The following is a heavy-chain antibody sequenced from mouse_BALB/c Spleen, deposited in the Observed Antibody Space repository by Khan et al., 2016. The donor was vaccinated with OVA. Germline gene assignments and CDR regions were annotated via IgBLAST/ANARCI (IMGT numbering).Heavy chain of an antibody. CDR3: AKSFYSHYYAMDY. D-gene: IGHD2-1*01. Sequence: QVQLKESGPGLVAPSQSLSITCTVSGFSLTTYGVTWVRQPPGKGLEWLGVIWGDGNTDHHSALISRLSISKDNSESQVFLKLNSLQTDDTATYYCAKSFYSHYYAMDYWGQGTSVTVSS. J-gene: IGHJ4*01. CDR1: GFSLTTYG. V-gene: IGHV2-3*01. CDR2: IWGDGNT.